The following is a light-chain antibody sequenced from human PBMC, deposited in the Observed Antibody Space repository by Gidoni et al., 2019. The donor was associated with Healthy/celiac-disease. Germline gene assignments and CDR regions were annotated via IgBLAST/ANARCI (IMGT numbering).Light chain of an antibody. J-gene: IGKJ2*01. CDR1: QSISSSY. CDR3: QQDGSSRT. V-gene: IGKV3-20*01. CDR2: GAT. Sequence: DIVFTQSPGTLSLSPGERATLTCRASQSISSSYLAWYQQKPGQAHRLINYGATRRATGIPDRFSGSGAGKDFNLTSSRLEDDDVAVYYCQQDGSSRTFGQGTKLEIK.